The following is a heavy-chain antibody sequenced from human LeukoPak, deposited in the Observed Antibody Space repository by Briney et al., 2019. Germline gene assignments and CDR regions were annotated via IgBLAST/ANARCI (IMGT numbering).Heavy chain of an antibody. D-gene: IGHD6-13*01. J-gene: IGHJ4*02. CDR2: ISGSGGSA. V-gene: IGHV3-23*01. CDR3: AKMAAAGREIPLVDY. Sequence: GGSLRLSCAASGFTFSSYAMSWVRQAPGKGLEWVSAISGSGGSAYYADSVKGRFTISRDNSKNTLYLQMNSLRAEDTAVYYCAKMAAAGREIPLVDYWGQGTLVTVSS. CDR1: GFTFSSYA.